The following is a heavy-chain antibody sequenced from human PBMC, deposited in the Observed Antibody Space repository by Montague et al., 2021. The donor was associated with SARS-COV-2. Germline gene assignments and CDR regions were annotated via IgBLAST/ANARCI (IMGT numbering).Heavy chain of an antibody. CDR3: APAVPVADDS. J-gene: IGHJ4*02. Sequence: SLRLSCAASGFNFGVYEMNWVRQTPGKGLEWVSYINGGSSVGYYADSVMGRFTISRDNAESSLYLQMNSLRAEDTAVYYCAPAVPVADDSWGQGTPVTVSS. D-gene: IGHD2-2*01. V-gene: IGHV3-48*03. CDR2: INGGSSVG. CDR1: GFNFGVYE.